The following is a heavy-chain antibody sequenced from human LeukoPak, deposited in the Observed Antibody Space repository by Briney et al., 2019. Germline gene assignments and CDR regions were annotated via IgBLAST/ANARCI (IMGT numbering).Heavy chain of an antibody. D-gene: IGHD3-22*01. J-gene: IGHJ1*01. CDR1: GFTFSSYG. CDR3: ALGDTSGYYYFQH. V-gene: IGHV3-30*03. Sequence: GGSLRLSCAASGFTFSSYGMHWVRQAPGKGLEWVAVISYDGSNKYYADSVKGRFTISRDNSKNTLYLQMNSLRAEDTAVYYCALGDTSGYYYFQHWGQGTLVTVSS. CDR2: ISYDGSNK.